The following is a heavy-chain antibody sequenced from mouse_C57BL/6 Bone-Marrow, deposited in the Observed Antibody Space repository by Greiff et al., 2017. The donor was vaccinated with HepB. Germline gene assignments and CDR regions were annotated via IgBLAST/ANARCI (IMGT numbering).Heavy chain of an antibody. Sequence: VQLQQSGTVLARPGASVKMSCKTSGYTFTSYWMHWVKQRPGQGLEWIGAIYPGNSDTSYNQKFKGKAKLNAVTAASTAYIELSSLTNADSAVYYCTASFDYWGQGTTLTVSS. CDR3: TASFDY. CDR2: IYPGNSDT. V-gene: IGHV1-5*01. CDR1: GYTFTSYW. J-gene: IGHJ2*01.